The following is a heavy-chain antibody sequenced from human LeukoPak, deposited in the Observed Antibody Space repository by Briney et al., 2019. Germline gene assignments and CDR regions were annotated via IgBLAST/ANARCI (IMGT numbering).Heavy chain of an antibody. CDR3: ATVANSGWYPWGNY. CDR2: ISGTGGGT. V-gene: IGHV3-23*01. Sequence: PGGSLRLSCAASGFTFSSYAMSWVRQAPGKGLEWVSAISGTGGGTYNADSVKGRFTISRDNSKNTLYLQMNSLRAEDTAVYYCATVANSGWYPWGNYWGQGTLVTVSS. CDR1: GFTFSSYA. J-gene: IGHJ4*02. D-gene: IGHD6-19*01.